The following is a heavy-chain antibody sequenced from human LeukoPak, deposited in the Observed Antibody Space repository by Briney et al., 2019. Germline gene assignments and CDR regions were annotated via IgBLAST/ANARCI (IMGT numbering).Heavy chain of an antibody. CDR3: TTDPVTMIVVVST. D-gene: IGHD3-22*01. CDR2: IKSKTDAGTA. J-gene: IGHJ5*02. V-gene: IGHV3-15*01. Sequence: PGGSLRLSCAASGFTFSSYAMSWVRQAPGKGLEWVGHIKSKTDAGTADYAAPVKGRFSISRDDSKNTLYLQMNSLKIEDTALYYCTTDPVTMIVVVSTWGQGTLVTVSS. CDR1: GFTFSSYA.